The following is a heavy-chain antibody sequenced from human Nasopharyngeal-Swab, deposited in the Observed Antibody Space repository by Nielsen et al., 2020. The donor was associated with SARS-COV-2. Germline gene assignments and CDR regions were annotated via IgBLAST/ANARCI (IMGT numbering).Heavy chain of an antibody. D-gene: IGHD2-2*01. J-gene: IGHJ6*02. CDR3: ARDITLADIVVVPAAMDYYGMDV. CDR1: GFTFSSYW. Sequence: GESLKISCAASGFTFSSYWMSWVSQAPGKGLEWVANIKQDGSEKYYVDSVKGRFTISRDNAKNSLYLQMNSLRAEDTAVYYCARDITLADIVVVPAAMDYYGMDVWGQGTTVTVSS. CDR2: IKQDGSEK. V-gene: IGHV3-7*01.